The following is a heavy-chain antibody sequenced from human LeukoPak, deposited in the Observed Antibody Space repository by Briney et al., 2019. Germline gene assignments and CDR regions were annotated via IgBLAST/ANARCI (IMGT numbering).Heavy chain of an antibody. CDR1: GGTFSSYA. CDR3: ARDDDSLSAFDI. CDR2: IIPIFGTA. J-gene: IGHJ3*02. D-gene: IGHD3-9*01. Sequence: SVKVSCKASGGTFSSYAISWVRQAPGQGLEWIGGIIPIFGTANYAQKFQGRVTITADESTSTAYMELSSLRSEDTAVYYCARDDDSLSAFDIWGQGTMVTVSS. V-gene: IGHV1-69*13.